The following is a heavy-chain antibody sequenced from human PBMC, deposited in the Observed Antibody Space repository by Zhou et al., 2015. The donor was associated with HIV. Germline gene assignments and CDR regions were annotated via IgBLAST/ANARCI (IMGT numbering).Heavy chain of an antibody. Sequence: QVQLVQSGAEVKKPGSSVKVSCKASGGTFSSYAISWVRQAPGQGLEWMGGIIPIFGTANYAQKFQGRVTITADESTSTAYMELSSLRSEDTAVYYCAKLGPHYDILTGYPYYFDYWGQGTLVTVSS. CDR3: AKLGPHYDILTGYPYYFDY. D-gene: IGHD3-9*01. CDR1: GGTFSSYA. V-gene: IGHV1-69*01. CDR2: IIPIFGTA. J-gene: IGHJ4*02.